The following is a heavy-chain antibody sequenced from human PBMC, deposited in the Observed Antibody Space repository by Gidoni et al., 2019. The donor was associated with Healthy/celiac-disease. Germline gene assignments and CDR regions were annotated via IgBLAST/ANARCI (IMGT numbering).Heavy chain of an antibody. CDR2: TYYRSKGYN. J-gene: IGHJ4*02. CDR3: ARDLYYDSSGALEVFDY. Sequence: QVQLQQSGPGLVKPSQTLSLTCAISGDSVSSNSAAWNWIRQSPSRGLEWLGRTYYRSKGYNDYAVSVKSRITINPDTSKNQFSLQLNSVTPEDTAVYYCARDLYYDSSGALEVFDYWGQGTLVTVSS. V-gene: IGHV6-1*01. D-gene: IGHD3-22*01. CDR1: GDSVSSNSAA.